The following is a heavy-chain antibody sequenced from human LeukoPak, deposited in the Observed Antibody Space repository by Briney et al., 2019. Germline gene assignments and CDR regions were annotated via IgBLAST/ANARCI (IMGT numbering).Heavy chain of an antibody. D-gene: IGHD1-20*01. V-gene: IGHV4-4*07. CDR3: ASDRITGTTFDY. CDR2: IYTSGST. CDR1: GGSMSSYY. Sequence: TSETLSLTCTVAGGSMSSYYWSWIRQSAGKGLEWIGRIYTSGSTNYNPSLKSRVSMSIDTSKNQFSLKLNSVTAADTAVYYCASDRITGTTFDYWGQGTLVTVSS. J-gene: IGHJ4*02.